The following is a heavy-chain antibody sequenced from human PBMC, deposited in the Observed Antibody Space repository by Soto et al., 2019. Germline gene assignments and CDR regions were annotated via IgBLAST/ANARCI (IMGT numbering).Heavy chain of an antibody. V-gene: IGHV3-21*01. D-gene: IGHD3-9*01. CDR3: ARDEGGRYFDWLLAPGPGYYYYGMDV. CDR2: ISSSSSYI. CDR1: GFTFSSYS. J-gene: IGHJ6*02. Sequence: GGSLRFSCAASGFTFSSYSMNWVRQAPGKGLEWVSSISSSSSYIYYADSVKGRFTISRDNAKNSLYLQMNSLRAEDTAVYYCARDEGGRYFDWLLAPGPGYYYYGMDVWGQGTTVTVSS.